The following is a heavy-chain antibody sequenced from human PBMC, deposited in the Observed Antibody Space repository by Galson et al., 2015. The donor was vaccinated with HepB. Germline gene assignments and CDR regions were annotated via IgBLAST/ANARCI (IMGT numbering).Heavy chain of an antibody. J-gene: IGHJ5*02. CDR3: ARAWFAEFQFDP. Sequence: PALVKPTQTLTLTCTFSGFSLSTSGVGVGWIRQPPGKALEWLALIYWDDDKRYSPSLKSRLTITKDTSKNQVVLTMTNMDPVDTATYYCARAWFAEFQFDPRRKGTLVTVSS. CDR1: GFSLSTSGVG. CDR2: IYWDDDK. D-gene: IGHD3-10*01. V-gene: IGHV2-5*02.